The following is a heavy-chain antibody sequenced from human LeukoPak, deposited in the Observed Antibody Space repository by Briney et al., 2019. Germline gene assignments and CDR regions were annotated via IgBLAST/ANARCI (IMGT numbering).Heavy chain of an antibody. V-gene: IGHV3-30*02. Sequence: GGSLRLSCAASGFTFSGYGMHXXXXXXGXXXXWVAFIRYDGSNKYYADSVKGRXXXXRXXSXXTLYLQMNSLRAEDTAVYYCAKDTGATEMVDWGQGTLVTVSS. CDR1: GFTFSGYG. CDR3: AKDTGATEMVD. D-gene: IGHD5-12*01. J-gene: IGHJ4*02. CDR2: IRYDGSNK.